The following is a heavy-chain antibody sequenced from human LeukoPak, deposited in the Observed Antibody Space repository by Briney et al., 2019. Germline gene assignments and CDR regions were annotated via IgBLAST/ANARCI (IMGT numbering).Heavy chain of an antibody. CDR2: IYSDGSST. D-gene: IGHD2-2*01. J-gene: IGHJ4*02. CDR3: VRAHQAADQGGRIFDY. Sequence: PGGSLRLSCAASGFMFSSYWMHWVRQAPGKGLVWVSRIYSDGSSTSYADSVKGRFTISRDNAKNTLYLEMNSLRAEDTAVYYCVRAHQAADQGGRIFDYWGQGTLVTVSS. CDR1: GFMFSSYW. V-gene: IGHV3-74*01.